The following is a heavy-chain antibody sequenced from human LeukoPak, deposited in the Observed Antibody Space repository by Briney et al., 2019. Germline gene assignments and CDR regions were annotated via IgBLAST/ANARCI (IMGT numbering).Heavy chain of an antibody. CDR2: ISYDGSNK. CDR3: ARDKGVIGSSSPGWFDP. D-gene: IGHD6-6*01. Sequence: GGSLRLSCAASGFTFSCYAMHWVRQAPGKGLEWVAVISYDGSNKYYADSVKGRFTISRDNSKNTLYLQMNSLRAEDTAVYYCARDKGVIGSSSPGWFDPWGQGTLVTVSS. CDR1: GFTFSCYA. V-gene: IGHV3-30-3*01. J-gene: IGHJ5*02.